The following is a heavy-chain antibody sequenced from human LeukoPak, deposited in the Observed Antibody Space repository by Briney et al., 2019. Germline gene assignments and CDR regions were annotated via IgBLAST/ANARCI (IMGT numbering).Heavy chain of an antibody. J-gene: IGHJ4*02. CDR2: IKQDGSEK. CDR1: GFTFSSYW. CDR3: ARGLVRYSGYDPVGY. D-gene: IGHD5-12*01. Sequence: GGSLRLSCAASGFTFSSYWMSWARQAPGKGLEWVANIKQDGSEKYYVDSVKGRFTISRDNAKNSLYLQMNSLRAEDTAVYYCARGLVRYSGYDPVGYWGQGTLVTVSS. V-gene: IGHV3-7*01.